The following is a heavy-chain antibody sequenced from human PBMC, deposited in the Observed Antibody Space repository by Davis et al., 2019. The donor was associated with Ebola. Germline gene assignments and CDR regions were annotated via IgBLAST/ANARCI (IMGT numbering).Heavy chain of an antibody. V-gene: IGHV4-4*02. CDR1: GGSISSSNW. D-gene: IGHD3-16*02. Sequence: GSLRLSCAVSGGSISSSNWWSWVRQPPGKGLEWIGEIYHSGSTNYNPSLKSRVTISVDKSKNQFSLKLSSVTAADTAVYYCARGDYIWRSYRYFAFDIWGQGTMVTVSS. CDR2: IYHSGST. J-gene: IGHJ3*02. CDR3: ARGDYIWRSYRYFAFDI.